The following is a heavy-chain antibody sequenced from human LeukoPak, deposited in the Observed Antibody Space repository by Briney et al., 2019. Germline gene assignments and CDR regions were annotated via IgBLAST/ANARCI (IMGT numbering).Heavy chain of an antibody. D-gene: IGHD2-2*01. CDR2: IYYSGST. J-gene: IGHJ5*02. V-gene: IGHV4-59*01. CDR3: ARTYCSSTSCYEDWFDP. CDR1: GGSFSSYY. Sequence: SETLSLTCAVYGGSFSSYYWSWIRQPPGKGLEWIGYIYYSGSTNYNPSLKSRVTISVDTSKNQFSLKLSSVTAADTAVYYCARTYCSSTSCYEDWFDPWGQGTLVTVSS.